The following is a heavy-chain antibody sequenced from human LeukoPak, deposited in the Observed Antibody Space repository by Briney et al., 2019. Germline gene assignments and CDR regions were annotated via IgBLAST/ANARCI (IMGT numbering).Heavy chain of an antibody. V-gene: IGHV4-4*02. CDR3: ARSYSSSPGFDY. CDR2: IYHSGST. Sequence: SETLSLPCAVSGGSISSSNWWSWVRQPPGKGLEWIGEIYHSGSTNYNPSLKSRVTISVDKSKNQFSLKLSSVTAADTAVYYCARSYSSSPGFDYWGQGTLVTVSS. D-gene: IGHD6-13*01. J-gene: IGHJ4*02. CDR1: GGSISSSNW.